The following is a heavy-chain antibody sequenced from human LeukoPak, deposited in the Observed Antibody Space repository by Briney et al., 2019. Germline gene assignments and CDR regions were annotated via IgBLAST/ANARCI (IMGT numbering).Heavy chain of an antibody. Sequence: GGSLRLSCAASGFTFSSYWMHWVRQAPGKGLVWVSRINTDGSSTSYADSVKGRFTISRDNAKNTLYLQMHSLRAEDTVVYYCAREMATTPVTPDYWGQGTLVTVSS. V-gene: IGHV3-74*01. CDR2: INTDGSST. CDR1: GFTFSSYW. D-gene: IGHD5-24*01. J-gene: IGHJ4*02. CDR3: AREMATTPVTPDY.